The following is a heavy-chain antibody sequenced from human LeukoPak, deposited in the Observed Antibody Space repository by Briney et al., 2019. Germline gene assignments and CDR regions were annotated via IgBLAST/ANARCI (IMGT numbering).Heavy chain of an antibody. Sequence: GGSLRLSCAASGFTVSSSYMSWVRQAPGKGLEWVSVIYSGGSTYYADSVKGRFTISRDNSKNTLYLQMNSLRAEDTAVYYCAKYYYGSGRGLDWFDPWGQGTLVTVSS. CDR2: IYSGGST. CDR3: AKYYYGSGRGLDWFDP. V-gene: IGHV3-53*01. CDR1: GFTVSSSY. D-gene: IGHD3-10*01. J-gene: IGHJ5*02.